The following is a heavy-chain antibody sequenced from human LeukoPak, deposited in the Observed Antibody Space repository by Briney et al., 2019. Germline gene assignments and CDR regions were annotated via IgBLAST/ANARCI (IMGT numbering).Heavy chain of an antibody. V-gene: IGHV4-34*01. Sequence: SETLSLTCAVYGGSFSGYYWSWIRQPPGKGLEWIGGINHSGSTNYNPSLKSRVTISVDTSKNQFSLKLSSVTAADTAVYYCARDLEGPYYYGSGTTGYWGQGTLVTVSS. D-gene: IGHD3-10*01. CDR1: GGSFSGYY. CDR3: ARDLEGPYYYGSGTTGY. CDR2: INHSGST. J-gene: IGHJ4*02.